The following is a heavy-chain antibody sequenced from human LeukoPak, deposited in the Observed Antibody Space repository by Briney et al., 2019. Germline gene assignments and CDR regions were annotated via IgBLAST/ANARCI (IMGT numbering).Heavy chain of an antibody. CDR3: ARGPWRGSYYVYGMDV. J-gene: IGHJ6*02. D-gene: IGHD3-16*01. V-gene: IGHV3-13*01. CDR2: IGTAGDT. Sequence: GGSLRLSCAASGFTFSSYDMHWVRQATGKGLEWVSAIGTAGDTYYPGSVKGRFTISRKNAKNSLYLQMNSLRAGDTAVYYCARGPWRGSYYVYGMDVWGQGTTVTVSS. CDR1: GFTFSSYD.